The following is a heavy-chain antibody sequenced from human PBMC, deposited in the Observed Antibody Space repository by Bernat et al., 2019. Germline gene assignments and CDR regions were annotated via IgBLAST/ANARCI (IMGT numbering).Heavy chain of an antibody. CDR1: GFTFHDYA. V-gene: IGHV3-43*02. D-gene: IGHD4-4*01. CDR3: AKDLYTNYAYFFDY. J-gene: IGHJ4*02. Sequence: EVQLVESGGGVVQPGGSLRLSCAASGFTFHDYAMHWVRQAPGKGLEWVSVINGDGSSTYYADSVKGRFTISRDNSKNSLYLQMNSLGTEDTALYFCAKDLYTNYAYFFDYWGQGTLVTVSS. CDR2: INGDGSST.